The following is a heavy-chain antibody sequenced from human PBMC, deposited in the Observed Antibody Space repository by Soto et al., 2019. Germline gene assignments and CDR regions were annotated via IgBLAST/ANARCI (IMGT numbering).Heavy chain of an antibody. D-gene: IGHD2-15*01. Sequence: SETLSLTCTVPGGSISSSSYYWGWIRQPPGKGLEWIGSIYYSGSTYYNPSLKSRVTISVDTSKNQFSLKLSSVTAADTAVYYCARGYCSGGSCYRYWGQGSQVTVSS. V-gene: IGHV4-39*01. J-gene: IGHJ4*02. CDR2: IYYSGST. CDR1: GGSISSSSYY. CDR3: ARGYCSGGSCYRY.